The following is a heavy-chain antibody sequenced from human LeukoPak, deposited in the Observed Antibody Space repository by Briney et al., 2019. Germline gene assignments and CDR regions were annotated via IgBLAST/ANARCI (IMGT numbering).Heavy chain of an antibody. J-gene: IGHJ3*02. V-gene: IGHV3-11*01. Sequence: GSLRLSCAASGFTFSDYYMSWIRQAPGKGLEWVSYISSSGSTIYYADSVKGRFTISRDNAKNSLYLQMNSLKTEDTGVYYCTTALNFDILTGLYQPIAAFDIWGQGTLVTVSS. CDR3: TTALNFDILTGLYQPIAAFDI. CDR1: GFTFSDYY. D-gene: IGHD3-9*01. CDR2: ISSSGSTI.